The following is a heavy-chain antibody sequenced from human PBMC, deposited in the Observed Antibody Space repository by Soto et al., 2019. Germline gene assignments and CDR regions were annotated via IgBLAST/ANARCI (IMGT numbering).Heavy chain of an antibody. V-gene: IGHV3-15*01. CDR3: TTGIYYDILTGYHNVAY. CDR2: IKSKTDCGTA. Sequence: GGSLRLSCVASGFNLSHPWMTWFRQDAGKGLEWVGRIKSKTDCGTADYAAPVKGRATISREDSKNTVYLQMNSLKTEDTAVYYCTTGIYYDILTGYHNVAYWGQGALVTVSS. J-gene: IGHJ4*02. D-gene: IGHD3-9*01. CDR1: GFNLSHPW.